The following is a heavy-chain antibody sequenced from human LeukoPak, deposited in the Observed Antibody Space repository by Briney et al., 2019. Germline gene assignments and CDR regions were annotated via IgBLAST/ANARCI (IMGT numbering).Heavy chain of an antibody. CDR2: IFDSGDST. J-gene: IGHJ4*02. CDR1: GFTFSSYA. Sequence: PGGSLRLSCVASGFTFSSYAMSWVRQAPGRGLEWVSAIFDSGDSTYYADSVEGRITIFRDNSKNALYLHMNRLSGEGADVSYCANAISCVVVGDHRSADYWVRGTLATVS. CDR3: ANAISCVVVGDHRSADY. D-gene: IGHD2-21*01. V-gene: IGHV3-23*01.